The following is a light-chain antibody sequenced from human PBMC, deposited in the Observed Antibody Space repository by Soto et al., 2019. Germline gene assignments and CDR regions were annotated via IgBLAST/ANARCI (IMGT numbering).Light chain of an antibody. V-gene: IGKV3-11*01. CDR2: DAS. CDR3: QQRSNWPLT. CDR1: QSVSNNY. J-gene: IGKJ4*01. Sequence: IALTQFPGTLSLSPGERATLSCRASQSVSNNYLAWYQQKPGQAPRLLIYDASNRATGIPARFSGSGSGTDFTLTISSLEPEDFAVYYCQQRSNWPLTFGGGTKVDI.